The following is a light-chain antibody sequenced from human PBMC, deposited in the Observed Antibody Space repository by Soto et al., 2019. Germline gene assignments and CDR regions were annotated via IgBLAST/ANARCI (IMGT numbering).Light chain of an antibody. V-gene: IGLV1-44*01. CDR2: TNN. Sequence: QSALTQPPSASGTPGQRVSISCAGSDSNIGRNTVNWYQQRPRTAPKLLIYTNNHRPSGVPDRFSASKSGTSASLAISGLQSEDEADYYCAAWDDTLGGNAVFGGGTKVTV. CDR1: DSNIGRNT. CDR3: AAWDDTLGGNAV. J-gene: IGLJ3*02.